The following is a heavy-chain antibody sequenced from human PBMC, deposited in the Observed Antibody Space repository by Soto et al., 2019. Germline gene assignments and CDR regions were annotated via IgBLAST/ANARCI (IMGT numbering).Heavy chain of an antibody. V-gene: IGHV3-23*01. J-gene: IGHJ4*02. CDR1: GFTFSNYA. CDR3: AKRPASIITFDY. CDR2: ISGNGGST. D-gene: IGHD2-2*01. Sequence: EVQLLDSGGGLVQPGGSLRLTCAASGFTFSNYAMSWVRQAPGKGLEWVSTISGNGGSTYYADSVKGRFTISRDNSKNMLFLQINSLRDDDSAVYYWAKRPASIITFDYCGQGTPVTVSS.